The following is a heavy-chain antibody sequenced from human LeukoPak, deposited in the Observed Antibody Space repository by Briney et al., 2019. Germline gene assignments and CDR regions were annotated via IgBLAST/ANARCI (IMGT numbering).Heavy chain of an antibody. J-gene: IGHJ5*02. D-gene: IGHD1-26*01. Sequence: GGSLRLSCAASGFTFSNYWMSWVRQAPGKGLEWVANIKQDGSEKYYVDSVKGRFTISRDNAKNSLYLQMNSLRVEDTAVYYCARAGGSDNWFDPWGQGTLVTVSS. CDR3: ARAGGSDNWFDP. CDR1: GFTFSNYW. V-gene: IGHV3-7*01. CDR2: IKQDGSEK.